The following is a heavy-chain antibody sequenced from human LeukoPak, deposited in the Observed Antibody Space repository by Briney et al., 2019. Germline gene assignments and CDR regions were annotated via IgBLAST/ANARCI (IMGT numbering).Heavy chain of an antibody. CDR1: GFTVSSNY. CDR2: IYSGGST. J-gene: IGHJ4*02. Sequence: GGSLRLSCAASGFTVSSNYMSWVRQAPGKGLEWVSVIYSGGSTYYADSVKGRFTISRDNSKNTLYLQMNSLRAEDTAVYYCARGYSSSWYPDYWGQGTLVTVSS. CDR3: ARGYSSSWYPDY. D-gene: IGHD6-13*01. V-gene: IGHV3-53*01.